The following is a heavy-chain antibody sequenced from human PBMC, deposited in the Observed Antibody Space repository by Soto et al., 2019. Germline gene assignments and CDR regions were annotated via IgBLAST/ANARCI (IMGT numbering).Heavy chain of an antibody. CDR1: GFTFSSYA. Sequence: GGSLRLSCAASGFTFSSYAMSWVRQAPGKGLEWVSAISGSGGSTYYADSVKGRFTISRDNSKNTLYLQMNSLRAEDTAVYYFAKDRPDYSLGWYPLDYWGQGTLVTVSS. CDR3: AKDRPDYSLGWYPLDY. V-gene: IGHV3-23*01. CDR2: ISGSGGST. J-gene: IGHJ4*02. D-gene: IGHD6-19*01.